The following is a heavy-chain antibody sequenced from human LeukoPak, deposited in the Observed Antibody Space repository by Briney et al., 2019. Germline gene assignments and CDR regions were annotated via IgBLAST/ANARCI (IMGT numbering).Heavy chain of an antibody. CDR1: GGSFSGYY. D-gene: IGHD2-2*01. CDR3: ARGDCSSTSCYAGDWFDP. Sequence: SETLSLTCAVYGGSFSGYYWSWIRQPPGKGLEWIGYIYYSGSTNYNPSLKSRVTISVDTSKNQFSLKLSSVTAADTAVYYCARGDCSSTSCYAGDWFDPWGQGTLVTVSS. J-gene: IGHJ5*02. V-gene: IGHV4-59*01. CDR2: IYYSGST.